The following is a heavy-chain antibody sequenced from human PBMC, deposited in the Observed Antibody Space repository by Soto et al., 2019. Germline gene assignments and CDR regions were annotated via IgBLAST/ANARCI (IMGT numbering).Heavy chain of an antibody. CDR3: ARDSNIWGSYRPDDAFDI. CDR2: IYYSGST. V-gene: IGHV4-59*01. D-gene: IGHD3-16*02. Sequence: SETLSLTCTVSGGSISSYYWSWIRQPPGKGLEWIGYIYYSGSTNYNPSLKSRVTISVDTSKNQFSLKLSSVTAADTAVYYCARDSNIWGSYRPDDAFDIWGQGTMVTVSS. J-gene: IGHJ3*02. CDR1: GGSISSYY.